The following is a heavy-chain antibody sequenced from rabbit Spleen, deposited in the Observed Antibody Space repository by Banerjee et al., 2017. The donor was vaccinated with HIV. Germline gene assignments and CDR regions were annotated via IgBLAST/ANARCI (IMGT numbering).Heavy chain of an antibody. J-gene: IGHJ6*01. CDR1: GVSFSGNSY. Sequence: QSLEESGGDLVKPGASLTLTCIASGVSFSGNSYMCWVRQAPGKGLEWIACIDTGSSGFTYFASWAKGRFTISKTSSTTVTLQMTSLTAADTATYFCARDTSSFSSYGMDLWGPGTLVTVS. V-gene: IGHV1S40*01. D-gene: IGHD1-1*01. CDR3: ARDTSSFSSYGMDL. CDR2: IDTGSSGFT.